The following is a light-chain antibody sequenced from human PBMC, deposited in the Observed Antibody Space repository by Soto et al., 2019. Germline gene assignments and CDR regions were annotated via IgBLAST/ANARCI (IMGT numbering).Light chain of an antibody. J-gene: IGLJ1*01. CDR3: YTYAGGSTYL. CDR1: SSDVGSYSL. Sequence: QSXLTXPAXVSGSPGQSITTSCTGPSSDVGSYSLLSWYQHHPGKAPKLIIYEDIKGPSGVSNRFSGSKSGNTASLRISGLQAEDEADYYCYTYAGGSTYLFGTGTKVTVL. V-gene: IGLV2-23*01. CDR2: EDI.